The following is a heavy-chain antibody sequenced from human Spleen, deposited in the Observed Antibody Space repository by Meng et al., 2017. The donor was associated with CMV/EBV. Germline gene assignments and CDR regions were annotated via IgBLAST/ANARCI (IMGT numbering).Heavy chain of an antibody. CDR3: ARALHCSSTSCYWHWFDP. D-gene: IGHD2-2*01. V-gene: IGHV1-18*01. J-gene: IGHJ5*02. CDR1: FPSYG. Sequence: FPSYGLHWVRPAPGQGLDWMGGVSVYNGDPKKAQKFQGRVTMTTDTSTNTAYMELRNLRSDDTAVYYCARALHCSSTSCYWHWFDPWGQGTLVTVSS. CDR2: VSVYNGDP.